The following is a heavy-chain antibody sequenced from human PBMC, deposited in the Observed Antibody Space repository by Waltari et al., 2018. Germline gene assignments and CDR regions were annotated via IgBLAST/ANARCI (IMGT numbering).Heavy chain of an antibody. D-gene: IGHD2-8*01. CDR2: IYYSGST. V-gene: IGHV4-39*02. CDR1: GGSISSSSYY. J-gene: IGHJ5*02. Sequence: QLQLQESGPGRVKPSETLSLTCTVSGGSISSSSYYWGWIRKPPGKGLEWIGSIYYSGSTYYNPSLKSRVTISVDTSKNQFSLKLSSVTAADTAVYYCARDRDMVYARGWFDPWGQGTLVTVSS. CDR3: ARDRDMVYARGWFDP.